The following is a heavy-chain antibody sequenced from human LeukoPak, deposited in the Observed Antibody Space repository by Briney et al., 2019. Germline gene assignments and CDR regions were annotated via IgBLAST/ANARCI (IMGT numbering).Heavy chain of an antibody. D-gene: IGHD6-19*01. Sequence: GGSLRLSCAASGFYFNTYAMHWVRQAPGKGLEWVAFVRFDGSNTRYADSAKGRFTISRDNSKNTLFLQMNNLRPEDTAVYYCAKSSGSSSWYDYFDYWGQGTLATVSS. J-gene: IGHJ4*02. V-gene: IGHV3-30*02. CDR3: AKSSGSSSWYDYFDY. CDR1: GFYFNTYA. CDR2: VRFDGSNT.